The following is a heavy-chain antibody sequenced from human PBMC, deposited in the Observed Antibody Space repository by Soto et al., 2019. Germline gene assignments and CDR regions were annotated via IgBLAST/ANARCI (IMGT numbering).Heavy chain of an antibody. Sequence: QVQLVPSGAEVKKPGASVKVSCKASGYTFTSYDINWVRQATGQGLAWMGCMNPNRGNTGYAQKFQGRVTMTRNTSISTAYMELRSLRSEDMAVYYCSRAHSSCWSVDFWGQGTMVTVSS. CDR1: GYTFTSYD. V-gene: IGHV1-8*01. CDR3: SRAHSSCWSVDF. D-gene: IGHD6-13*01. J-gene: IGHJ4*02. CDR2: MNPNRGNT.